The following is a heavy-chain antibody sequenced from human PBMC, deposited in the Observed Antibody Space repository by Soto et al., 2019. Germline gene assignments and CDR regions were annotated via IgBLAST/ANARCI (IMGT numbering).Heavy chain of an antibody. CDR1: GYTFTSYG. V-gene: IGHV1-18*01. Sequence: QVQLVQSGAEVKKPGASVKVSCKASGYTFTSYGISWVRQAPGQGLEWMGWISAYNGNTNYAQKLKGRVTMTTDTTTSTAYMELRSLRSDDTAVYYCASPGNSGYENDAFDIWGQGTMVTVSS. J-gene: IGHJ3*02. D-gene: IGHD5-12*01. CDR2: ISAYNGNT. CDR3: ASPGNSGYENDAFDI.